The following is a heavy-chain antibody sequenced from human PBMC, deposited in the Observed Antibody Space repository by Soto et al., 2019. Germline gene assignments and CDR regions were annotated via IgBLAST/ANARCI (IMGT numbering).Heavy chain of an antibody. CDR3: ARDPPVTTRPYFDY. CDR2: IWYDGSNK. J-gene: IGHJ4*02. V-gene: IGHV3-33*01. D-gene: IGHD4-17*01. CDR1: GFTFSSYG. Sequence: PGGSLRLSCAAAGFTFSSYGMHWVRQAPGKGLEWVAVIWYDGSNKYYADSVKGRFTISRDNSKNTLYVQMNSLRAEDTAVYYCARDPPVTTRPYFDYWGQGTLVNVSS.